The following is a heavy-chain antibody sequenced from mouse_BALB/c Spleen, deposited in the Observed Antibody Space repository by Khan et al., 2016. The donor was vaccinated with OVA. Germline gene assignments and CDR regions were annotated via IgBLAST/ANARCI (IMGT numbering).Heavy chain of an antibody. CDR1: GFTFSSFG. CDR3: TRSYFNGYYFDQ. CDR2: ISGDSHTI. J-gene: IGHJ2*01. D-gene: IGHD1-1*01. Sequence: EVELVESGGDLVQPGGSRKLSCVASGFTFSSFGMHWIRQAPEKGLEWVAYISGDSHTIYYADTVKGRFTIYRHNPKNTLFLKMTSLRSEDMAMYYCTRSYFNGYYFDQWGQGTTLTVSS. V-gene: IGHV5-17*02.